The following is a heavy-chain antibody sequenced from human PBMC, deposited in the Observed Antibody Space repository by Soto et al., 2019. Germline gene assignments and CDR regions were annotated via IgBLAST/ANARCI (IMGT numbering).Heavy chain of an antibody. CDR1: GFTFNSYA. CDR2: ISGSGVST. J-gene: IGHJ6*02. CDR3: AKDPYSSGADMDV. V-gene: IGHV3-23*01. D-gene: IGHD6-19*01. Sequence: GSLRLSCAASGFTFNSYAMTWVRQAPGKGLEWVSSISGSGVSTYYAESVKGRFTISRDKSKNTLYLQMNSLRAEDTAVYYCAKDPYSSGADMDVWGQGTTVTVSS.